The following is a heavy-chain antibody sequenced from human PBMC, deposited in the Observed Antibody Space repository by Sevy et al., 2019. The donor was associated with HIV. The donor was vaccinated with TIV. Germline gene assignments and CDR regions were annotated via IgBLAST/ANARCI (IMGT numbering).Heavy chain of an antibody. V-gene: IGHV3-48*03. J-gene: IGHJ4*02. CDR2: ISSSGTTI. D-gene: IGHD3-10*01. CDR1: GFTFSSYE. Sequence: GGSLRLSCEASGFTFSSYEMNWVRQAPGKGLEWVSYISSSGTTIKYADSVKGRFTISRDNAKNSLYLQMNSLRAEDTAVYYCAREYYYYGSGSYYFLDYWGQGTLVTVSS. CDR3: AREYYYYGSGSYYFLDY.